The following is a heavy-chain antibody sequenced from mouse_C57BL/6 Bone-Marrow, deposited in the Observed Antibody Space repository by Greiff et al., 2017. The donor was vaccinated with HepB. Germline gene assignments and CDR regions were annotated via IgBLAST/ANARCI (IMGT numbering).Heavy chain of an antibody. CDR3: ASRGYYGSSFMDY. CDR2: INPNNGGT. Sequence: VQLQQSGPELVKPGASVKISCKASGYTFTDYYMNWVKQSHGKSLEWIGDINPNNGGTSYNQKFKGKATLTVDKSSSTAYMELRSLTSEDSAVYYCASRGYYGSSFMDYWGQGTSVTVSS. CDR1: GYTFTDYY. V-gene: IGHV1-26*01. J-gene: IGHJ4*01. D-gene: IGHD1-1*01.